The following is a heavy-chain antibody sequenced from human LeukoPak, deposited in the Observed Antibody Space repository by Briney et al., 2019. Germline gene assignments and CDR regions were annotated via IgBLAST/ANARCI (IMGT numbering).Heavy chain of an antibody. J-gene: IGHJ5*02. D-gene: IGHD6-13*01. CDR3: ARDLGIASGWFDP. CDR1: GGSISSYY. CDR2: IYSGGST. V-gene: IGHV4-4*07. Sequence: PSETLSLTCTVSGGSISSYYWSWIRQPAGKGLEWIGHIYSGGSTNYNPSLKSRLIMSVDTSKNQFSLKLSSVTAADTAVYYCARDLGIASGWFDPWGQGTLVTVSS.